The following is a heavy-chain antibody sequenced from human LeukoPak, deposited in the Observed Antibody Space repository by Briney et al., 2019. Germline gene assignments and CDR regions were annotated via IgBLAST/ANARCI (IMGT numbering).Heavy chain of an antibody. CDR1: GGSISSYY. CDR3: ARGSAVAGIRFDY. J-gene: IGHJ4*02. CDR2: IYYSGST. Sequence: SETLSLTCTVSGGSISSYYWSWIRQPPGKGLEWIGYIYYSGSTNYNPSLKSRVTISVDTSKNQFSLKLSSATAADTAVYYCARGSAVAGIRFDYWGQGTLVTVSS. V-gene: IGHV4-59*01. D-gene: IGHD6-19*01.